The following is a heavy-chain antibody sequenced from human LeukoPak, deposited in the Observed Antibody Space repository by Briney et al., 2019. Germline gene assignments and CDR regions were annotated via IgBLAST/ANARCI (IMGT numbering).Heavy chain of an antibody. J-gene: IGHJ4*02. V-gene: IGHV3-7*01. CDR3: ARSPHYDYVWGSYRPYYFDY. CDR2: IKQDGSEK. Sequence: HTGGSLRLSCAASGFTFSSYWMSWVRQAPGKGLEWVANIKQDGSEKYYVDSVKGRFTISRDNAKNSLYLQMNSLRAEDTAVYYCARSPHYDYVWGSYRPYYFDYWGQGTLVTVSS. D-gene: IGHD3-16*02. CDR1: GFTFSSYW.